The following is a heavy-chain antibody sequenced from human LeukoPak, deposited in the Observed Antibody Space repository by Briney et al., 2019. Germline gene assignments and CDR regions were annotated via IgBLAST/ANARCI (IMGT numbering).Heavy chain of an antibody. CDR3: ARDGGPYYYDSSGYYYY. Sequence: GSLRLSCAASGFTFSSYSMNWVRQAPGKGLEWVSSISSSSSYIYYADSVKGRFTISRDNAKNSLYLQMNSLRAEDTAVYYCARDGGPYYYDSSGYYYYWGQGTLVNVSS. J-gene: IGHJ4*02. V-gene: IGHV3-21*01. CDR1: GFTFSSYS. CDR2: ISSSSSYI. D-gene: IGHD3-22*01.